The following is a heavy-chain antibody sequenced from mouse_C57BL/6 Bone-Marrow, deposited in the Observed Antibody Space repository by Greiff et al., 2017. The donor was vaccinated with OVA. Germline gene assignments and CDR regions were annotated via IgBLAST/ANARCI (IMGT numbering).Heavy chain of an antibody. Sequence: QFQLQPPVAALVMPVASVQLSCQASFYTFTSSWLPFVQPMPGHCLALIGEIDPSDSYTNYNQKFKGKSTLTVDKSSSTAYMQLSSLTSEDSAVYYCASDYYGSSYPFDYWGQGTTLTVSS. V-gene: IGHV1-69*01. CDR2: IDPSDSYT. D-gene: IGHD1-1*01. CDR1: FYTFTSSW. CDR3: ASDYYGSSYPFDY. J-gene: IGHJ2*01.